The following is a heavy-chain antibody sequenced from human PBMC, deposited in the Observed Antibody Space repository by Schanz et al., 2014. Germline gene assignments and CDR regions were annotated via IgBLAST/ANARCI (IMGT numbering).Heavy chain of an antibody. D-gene: IGHD2-2*01. CDR3: ARDLSSLIQGDV. V-gene: IGHV3-20*04. J-gene: IGHJ6*04. CDR1: GFGFDDYA. Sequence: EVQLVESGGGVVRPGGSLRLSCAASGFGFDDYAMSWVRQAPGKGLEWVSGINWNGGSTGYADSVKGRFTISRDNAKNLLYLQMNGLRAEDTAVYFCARDLSSLIQGDVWGKGTTVTVSS. CDR2: INWNGGST.